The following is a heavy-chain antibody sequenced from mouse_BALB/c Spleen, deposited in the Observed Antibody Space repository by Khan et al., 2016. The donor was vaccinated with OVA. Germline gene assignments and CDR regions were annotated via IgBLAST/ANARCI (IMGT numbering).Heavy chain of an antibody. Sequence: QLQESGPGLVKPSQSLSLTCTVTGYSITSGYGWNWIRQFPGNKLEWMGYISYSGSTNYNPSLKSRISITRDTSKNKFFLQLNSVTTKDTATYYCARTARIKYWGQGTTLTVSS. CDR2: ISYSGST. CDR1: GYSITSGYG. D-gene: IGHD1-2*01. V-gene: IGHV3-2*02. CDR3: ARTARIKY. J-gene: IGHJ2*01.